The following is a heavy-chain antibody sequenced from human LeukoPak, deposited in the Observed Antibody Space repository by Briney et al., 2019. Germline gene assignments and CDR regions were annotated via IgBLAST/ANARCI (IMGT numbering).Heavy chain of an antibody. CDR3: AKSGQLDY. V-gene: IGHV3-23*01. J-gene: IGHJ4*02. CDR1: GFTFSSFA. D-gene: IGHD6-13*01. Sequence: GGSLRLSCAASGFTFSSFAMSWVRQAPGKGLEWASSIPTSGGTTYYADSVKGRFTISRDNSKNTLSLQMNSLRAEDTAVYYCAKSGQLDYWGQGTLVTVSS. CDR2: IPTSGGTT.